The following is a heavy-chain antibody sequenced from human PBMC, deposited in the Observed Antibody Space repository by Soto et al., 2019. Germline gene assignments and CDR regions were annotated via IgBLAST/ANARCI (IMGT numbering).Heavy chain of an antibody. CDR2: INAGSGYT. D-gene: IGHD3-10*01. V-gene: IGHV1-3*01. CDR1: GDSFTSYA. CDR3: ASGPPGYFDN. Sequence: QVQLVQSGAEVKKPGASEKVSCKASGDSFTSYAMHWVRQAPGQSLEWLGWINAGSGYTTYSQKLQGRVTLTRDTSATTAYMELRSLRSEDTAVYYCASGPPGYFDNWAQGTLVTVSS. J-gene: IGHJ4*02.